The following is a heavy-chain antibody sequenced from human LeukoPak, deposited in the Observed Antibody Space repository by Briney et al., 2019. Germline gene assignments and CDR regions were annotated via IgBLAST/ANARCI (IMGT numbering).Heavy chain of an antibody. V-gene: IGHV3-74*01. CDR1: GFTFRSQS. Sequence: GSLRLSCAASGFTFRSQSMHWVRQLPGEGLVWVAHIDGGGSRTKYAASVKGRFTISKDNAKTTLYLEINSLKAEDTAVYYCTSSLVSKYETWFHPWGQGTQVIVSS. D-gene: IGHD5/OR15-5a*01. CDR2: IDGGGSRT. J-gene: IGHJ5*02. CDR3: TSSLVSKYETWFHP.